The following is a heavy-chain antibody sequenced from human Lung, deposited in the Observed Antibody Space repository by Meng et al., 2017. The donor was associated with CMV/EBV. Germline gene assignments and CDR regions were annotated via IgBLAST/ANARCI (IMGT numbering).Heavy chain of an antibody. J-gene: IGHJ6*02. D-gene: IGHD2-2*01. CDR3: TRGGTSAMRDGMDV. CDR2: IRKNGYGGTT. V-gene: IGHV3-49*04. CDR1: GFIFGDYL. Sequence: GGSXRLSCTASGFIFGDYLMGWVRQAPGKGPEWAGVIRKNGYGGTTEYAASVKGRFTISRDDSKSIAYLQMNSLKIEDTAVYYCTRGGTSAMRDGMDVWGQGXTVTVSS.